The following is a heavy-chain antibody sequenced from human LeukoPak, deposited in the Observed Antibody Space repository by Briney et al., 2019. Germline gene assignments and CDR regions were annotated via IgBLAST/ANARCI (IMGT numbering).Heavy chain of an antibody. Sequence: GGSLRLSCAASGFTFSSYWMSWVRQAPGKGLEWVANIKQDGSEKYYVDSVKGRFTISRDNAKNSLYLQMNSLRAEDTAVYYCARDVRTLYSGSYYSDYWGREPWSPSPQ. CDR1: GFTFSSYW. V-gene: IGHV3-7*01. CDR2: IKQDGSEK. D-gene: IGHD1-26*01. CDR3: ARDVRTLYSGSYYSDY. J-gene: IGHJ4*02.